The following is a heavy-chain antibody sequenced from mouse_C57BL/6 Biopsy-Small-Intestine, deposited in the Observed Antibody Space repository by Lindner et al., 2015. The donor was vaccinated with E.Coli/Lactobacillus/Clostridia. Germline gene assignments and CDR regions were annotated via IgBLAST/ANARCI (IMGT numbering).Heavy chain of an antibody. D-gene: IGHD3-3*01. V-gene: IGHV1-39*01. J-gene: IGHJ2*01. Sequence: VQLQESGPELVKPGASVKISCKASGYSFTDYNMNWVKQSNGRSLEWIGVINPMYGTSTFDQRFKGKATLTVDPSSSTAYMQLNSLTSEDSAVYYCARGRGDRWGQGTTLTVSS. CDR3: ARGRGDR. CDR1: GYSFTDYN. CDR2: INPMYGTS.